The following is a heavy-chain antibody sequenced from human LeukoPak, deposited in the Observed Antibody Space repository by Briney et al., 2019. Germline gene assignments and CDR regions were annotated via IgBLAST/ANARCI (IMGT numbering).Heavy chain of an antibody. CDR1: GFTFSDCD. J-gene: IGHJ4*02. CDR3: GRAFPPLRTAAAGDY. Sequence: GGSLRLSCTASGFTFSDCDMNWFRQAPGMGLEWVSSISYRSSHMYYADSVKGRFTISRDNAENSLYLQMNSLRAEDTAVYYCGRAFPPLRTAAAGDYWGQGTLVTVSS. CDR2: ISYRSSHM. D-gene: IGHD6-13*01. V-gene: IGHV3-21*01.